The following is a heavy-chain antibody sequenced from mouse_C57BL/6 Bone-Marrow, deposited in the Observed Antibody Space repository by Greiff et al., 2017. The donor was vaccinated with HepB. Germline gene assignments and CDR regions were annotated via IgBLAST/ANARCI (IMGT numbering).Heavy chain of an antibody. CDR1: GFSLTSYA. CDR2: IWTGGGT. J-gene: IGHJ1*03. D-gene: IGHD1-1*01. Sequence: VKLVESGPGLVAPSQSLSITCTVSGFSLTSYAISWVRQPPGKGLEWLGVIWTGGGTNYNSALKSRLSISKDNSKSQVFLKMKSLQTDDTARYYCARKKIYYYGSSYWYFDVWGTGTTVTVSS. V-gene: IGHV2-9-1*01. CDR3: ARKKIYYYGSSYWYFDV.